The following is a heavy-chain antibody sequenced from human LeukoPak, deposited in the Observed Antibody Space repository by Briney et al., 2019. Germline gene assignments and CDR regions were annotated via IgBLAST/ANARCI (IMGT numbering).Heavy chain of an antibody. CDR1: GFSFSSYA. D-gene: IGHD3-3*01. J-gene: IGHJ4*02. CDR3: AKGKGDFWSGHHY. Sequence: GGSLRLSGAGSGFSFSSYAMSWVRQGPGKGLEWVSAISGGGNTYYADSVKGRFTISRDNYKNTLYRQNNSLRAEDTAVYYCAKGKGDFWSGHHYWGQGTLVTVSS. CDR2: ISGGGNT. V-gene: IGHV3-23*01.